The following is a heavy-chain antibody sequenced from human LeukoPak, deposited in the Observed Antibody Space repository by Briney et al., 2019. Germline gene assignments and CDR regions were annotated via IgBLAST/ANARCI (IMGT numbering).Heavy chain of an antibody. D-gene: IGHD3-10*01. CDR3: TRPGTVYWYFDL. Sequence: GGSLRPSCAASGFTFSTYSMNWVRQAPGKGLEWVSSIGSHSTYIYYADSVKGRFTISRDNAKNSLYLQMNSLRAEDTAVYYCTRPGTVYWYFDLWGRGTLVTVSS. J-gene: IGHJ2*01. CDR2: IGSHSTYI. V-gene: IGHV3-21*01. CDR1: GFTFSTYS.